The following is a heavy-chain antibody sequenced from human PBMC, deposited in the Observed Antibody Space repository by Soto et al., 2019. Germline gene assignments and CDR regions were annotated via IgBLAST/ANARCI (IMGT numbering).Heavy chain of an antibody. J-gene: IGHJ4*02. CDR1: GGTFSSYA. CDR2: IIPIFGTA. Sequence: QVQLVQSGAEVKKPGSSVKVSCKASGGTFSSYAISWVRQAPGQGLEWMGGIIPIFGTANYAQKFQGRVTITADESTSTAYMELSSLRSEATAVYYCASGGAYCGGDCYHYWGQGTLVTVSS. CDR3: ASGGAYCGGDCYHY. V-gene: IGHV1-69*01. D-gene: IGHD2-21*02.